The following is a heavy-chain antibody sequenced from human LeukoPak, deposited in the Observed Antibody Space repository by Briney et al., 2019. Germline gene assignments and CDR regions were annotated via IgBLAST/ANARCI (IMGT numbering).Heavy chain of an antibody. Sequence: SETLSLTCTVSGYSISSGYYWGWIRQPPGKGLEWIGSIYHSGSTYYNPSLKSRVTISVDTSKNQFSLKLSSVTAADTAVYYCARVPGYYYDSSGYLYYFDYWGQGTLVTVSS. J-gene: IGHJ4*02. CDR2: IYHSGST. CDR3: ARVPGYYYDSSGYLYYFDY. D-gene: IGHD3-22*01. CDR1: GYSISSGYY. V-gene: IGHV4-38-2*02.